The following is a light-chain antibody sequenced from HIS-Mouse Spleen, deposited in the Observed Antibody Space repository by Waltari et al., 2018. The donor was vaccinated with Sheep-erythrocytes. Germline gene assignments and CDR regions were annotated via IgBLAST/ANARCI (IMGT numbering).Light chain of an antibody. V-gene: IGLV3-1*01. CDR2: QDS. J-gene: IGLJ2*01. Sequence: SYELTQPPSVSVSPGQTASITCPGDKLGDNYARWYQQEPGQSPVLVIYQDSKRPSGIPERFSGSNSGNTATLTISGTQAMDEADYYCQAWDSSTVVFGGGTKLTVL. CDR1: KLGDNY. CDR3: QAWDSSTVV.